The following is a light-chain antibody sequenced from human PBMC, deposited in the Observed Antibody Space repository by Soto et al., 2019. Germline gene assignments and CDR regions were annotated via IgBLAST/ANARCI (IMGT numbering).Light chain of an antibody. CDR3: QSYDNSLSGYV. V-gene: IGLV1-40*01. CDR2: VNS. J-gene: IGLJ1*01. Sequence: QLVLTQPPSVSGAPGQRVTISCTGSSSNIGAGYDVHWYQQLPGTAPKLLIYVNSNRPSGVPDRFSGSKSGTSASLAITGLQAEDEADYYCQSYDNSLSGYVFGTGTKVTVL. CDR1: SSNIGAGYD.